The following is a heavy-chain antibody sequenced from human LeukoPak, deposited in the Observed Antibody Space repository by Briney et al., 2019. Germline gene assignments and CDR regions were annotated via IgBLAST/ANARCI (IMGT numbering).Heavy chain of an antibody. CDR1: GGSFSGYY. CDR2: INHSGST. J-gene: IGHJ4*02. V-gene: IGHV4-34*01. CDR3: ARVAVARSGYFDY. Sequence: SETLSLTCAVYGGSFSGYYWSWIRQPPGKGLEWIGEINHSGSTNYNPSLKSRVTISVDTSKNQFSLKLSSVTAADTAVYYCARVAVARSGYFDYWAREPWSPSPQ. D-gene: IGHD2-15*01.